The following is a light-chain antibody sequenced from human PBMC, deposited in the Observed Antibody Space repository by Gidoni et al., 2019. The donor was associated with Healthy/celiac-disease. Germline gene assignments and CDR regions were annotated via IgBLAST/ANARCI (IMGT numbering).Light chain of an antibody. V-gene: IGKV1-39*01. CDR1: QSISSY. CDR3: QQSYSTPHWT. Sequence: DIQMTQSPSSLSASVGDRVTITCRASQSISSYFNWYQQKPGKAPKLLIYAASSLQSGVPSRFSGSGSGTDFTLTISSLQPEDFATYYCQQSYSTPHWTFGQGTKVEIK. J-gene: IGKJ1*01. CDR2: AAS.